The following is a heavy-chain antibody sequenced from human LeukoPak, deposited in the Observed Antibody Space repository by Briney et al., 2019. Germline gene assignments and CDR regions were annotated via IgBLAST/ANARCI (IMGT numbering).Heavy chain of an antibody. V-gene: IGHV1-46*01. CDR3: ARDCGGDCELGDY. Sequence: ASVRVSCKAAGYSFTSYCMNWVRQAPGQGLEWMGIINPSGGSTSYAQKFQGRVTMTRDTSTSTVYMELSSLRSEDTAVYYCARDCGGDCELGDYWGQGTLVTVSS. D-gene: IGHD2-21*02. J-gene: IGHJ4*02. CDR1: GYSFTSYC. CDR2: INPSGGST.